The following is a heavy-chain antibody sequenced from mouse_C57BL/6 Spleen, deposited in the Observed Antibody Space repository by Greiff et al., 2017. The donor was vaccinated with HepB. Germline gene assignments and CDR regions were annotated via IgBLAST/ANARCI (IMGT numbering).Heavy chain of an antibody. Sequence: VQLQQSGAELVKPGASVKMSCKASGYTFTSYWITWVKQRPGQGLEWIGDIYPGSGSTNYNEKFKSKATLTVDTSSSTAYMQLSSLTSEDSAVYYCARGEFIGRYFDVWGTGTTVTVSS. V-gene: IGHV1-55*01. D-gene: IGHD1-1*01. CDR2: IYPGSGST. J-gene: IGHJ1*03. CDR3: ARGEFIGRYFDV. CDR1: GYTFTSYW.